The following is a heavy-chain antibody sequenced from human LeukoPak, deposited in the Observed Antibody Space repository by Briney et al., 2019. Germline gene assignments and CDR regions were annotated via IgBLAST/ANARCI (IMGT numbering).Heavy chain of an antibody. D-gene: IGHD3-10*01. V-gene: IGHV4-31*03. CDR1: GGSISSGGYY. CDR3: ARERYGELLHYYYYYGMDV. Sequence: SQTLSLTCTASGGSISSGGYYWSWIRQHPGKGLEWIGYIYYSGSTYYNPSLKSRVTISVDTSKNQLSLKLSSVTAADTAVYYCARERYGELLHYYYYYGMDVWGQGTTVTVSS. J-gene: IGHJ6*02. CDR2: IYYSGST.